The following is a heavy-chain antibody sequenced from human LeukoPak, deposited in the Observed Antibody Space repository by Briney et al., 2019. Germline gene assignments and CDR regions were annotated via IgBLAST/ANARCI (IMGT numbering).Heavy chain of an antibody. CDR3: ARGIFGVATLDY. CDR1: GFSLSTSGVG. Sequence: SGPTLVKPTQTLTLTCTFSGFSLSTSGVGVGWIRQPPGKALEWLALIYWNDDKRYNPSLKSRLTITKDTSKNQVVLTMTNMDPVDTATYYCARGIFGVATLDYWGQGTLVTVSS. CDR2: IYWNDDK. J-gene: IGHJ4*02. D-gene: IGHD3-3*01. V-gene: IGHV2-5*01.